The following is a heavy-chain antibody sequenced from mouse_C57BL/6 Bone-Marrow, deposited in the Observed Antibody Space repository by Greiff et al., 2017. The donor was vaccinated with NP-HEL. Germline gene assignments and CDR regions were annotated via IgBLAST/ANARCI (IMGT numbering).Heavy chain of an antibody. CDR2: IDPANGNT. CDR1: GFNIKNTY. V-gene: IGHV14-3*01. J-gene: IGHJ1*03. Sequence: VQLQQSVAELVRPGASVKLSCTASGFNIKNTYMHWVKQRPEQGLAWIGRIDPANGNTTSAPQFQAKAPITADTSSHTAYLQLSSLTSEDTAIYYCARPYYYGSSYWYCDVWGTGTTVTVSS. D-gene: IGHD1-1*01. CDR3: ARPYYYGSSYWYCDV.